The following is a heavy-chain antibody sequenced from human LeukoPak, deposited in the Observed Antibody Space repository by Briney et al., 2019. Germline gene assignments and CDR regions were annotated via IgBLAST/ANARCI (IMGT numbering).Heavy chain of an antibody. CDR2: INHSGST. CDR3: ARQKKIVLVVYAIGYYFDY. CDR1: GGSFSGYY. D-gene: IGHD2-8*02. J-gene: IGHJ4*02. Sequence: PSETLSLTCAGYGGSFSGYYWRWIRQPPGKGLEWVGEINHSGSTNYNPSLKSRVTISVDTSKNQFSLKLSSVTAADTAVYYCARQKKIVLVVYAIGYYFDYWGQGTLVTVSS. V-gene: IGHV4-34*01.